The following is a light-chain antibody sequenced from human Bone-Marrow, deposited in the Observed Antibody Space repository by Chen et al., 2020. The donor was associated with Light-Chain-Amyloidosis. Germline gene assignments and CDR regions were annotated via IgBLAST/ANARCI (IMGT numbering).Light chain of an antibody. V-gene: IGKV3-20*01. CDR3: QQYGNSPWT. CDR1: QSVSDNF. J-gene: IGKJ1*01. CDR2: AAS. Sequence: EIVLTQSPGTLSLSAGERATLSCRASQSVSDNFLAWYQQKPGQAPRLLIYAASRRATGIPDVFRGSGSGTDFTLTISRLEPEEFAVYYCQQYGNSPWTFGQGTKVEIK.